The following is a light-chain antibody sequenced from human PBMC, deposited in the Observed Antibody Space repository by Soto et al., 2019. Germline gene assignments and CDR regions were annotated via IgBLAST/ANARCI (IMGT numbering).Light chain of an antibody. CDR1: RDIGSD. V-gene: IGKV1-6*01. J-gene: IGKJ1*01. Sequence: ATQMTQPPSPLSASVGDRITITCRASRDIGSDLSWYQQKPGKAPTLMIYAASNLQSGVPSRFRGSGSGTEFTLAISSLKPEDSATYYCLQDINYPWTFGQGTKVDIK. CDR3: LQDINYPWT. CDR2: AAS.